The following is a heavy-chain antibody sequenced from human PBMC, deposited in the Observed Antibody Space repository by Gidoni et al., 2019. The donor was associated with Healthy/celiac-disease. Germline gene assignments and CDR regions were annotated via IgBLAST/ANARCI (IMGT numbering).Heavy chain of an antibody. Sequence: QITLKESGPTLVKPTQTLTLTCTFSGFSLSTSGVGVGWIRQPPGKALEWLALIYWDDDKRYSPSLKSRLTITKDTSKNQVVLTMTNMDPVDTATYYCAHRRDGYYRTSFDYWGQGTLVTVSS. CDR2: IYWDDDK. CDR3: AHRRDGYYRTSFDY. V-gene: IGHV2-5*02. CDR1: GFSLSTSGVG. D-gene: IGHD1-26*01. J-gene: IGHJ4*02.